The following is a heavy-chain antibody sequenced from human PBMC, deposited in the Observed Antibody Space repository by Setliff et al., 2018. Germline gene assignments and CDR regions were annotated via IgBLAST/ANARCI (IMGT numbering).Heavy chain of an antibody. V-gene: IGHV3-33*08. CDR3: ARTCSGSGCYAGLES. Sequence: PGGSLRLSCAASGFTFSTYRMHWVRQAPGKGLEGVAVIWHDGGNKYHADSVKGRFTISRDNSKNTLYLQMNSLRPEDTAVYYCARTCSGSGCYAGLESWGQGTPVTVSS. D-gene: IGHD2-15*01. CDR1: GFTFSTYR. J-gene: IGHJ4*02. CDR2: IWHDGGNK.